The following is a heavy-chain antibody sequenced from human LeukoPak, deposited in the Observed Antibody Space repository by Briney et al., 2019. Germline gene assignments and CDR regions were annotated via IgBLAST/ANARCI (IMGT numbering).Heavy chain of an antibody. Sequence: SQTLSLTCTVSGGSISSGGYYWSWIRQHPGKGLEWIGYIYYSGSTYYNPSLKSRVTISVDTSKNQLSLKLSSVTAADTAVYYCARGPGVVVVPAPEFDPWGQGTLVTVSS. CDR1: GGSISSGGYY. J-gene: IGHJ5*02. CDR2: IYYSGST. CDR3: ARGPGVVVVPAPEFDP. D-gene: IGHD2-2*01. V-gene: IGHV4-31*03.